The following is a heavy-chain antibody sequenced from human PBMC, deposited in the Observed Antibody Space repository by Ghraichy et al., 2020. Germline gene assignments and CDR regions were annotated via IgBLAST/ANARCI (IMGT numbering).Heavy chain of an antibody. CDR3: THSPYLALRLGEDPFDY. CDR1: GFSLTTTGVG. CDR2: IYWNDDK. D-gene: IGHD3-16*01. J-gene: IGHJ4*02. Sequence: SGPTLVKPTQTLTLTCTFSGFSLTTTGVGVGWIRQPPGEALEWLALIYWNDDKRFSPSLKSRLTITKDTSKNQVVLTMINMDPVDTATYYCTHSPYLALRLGEDPFDYWGQGTLVTVSS. V-gene: IGHV2-5*01.